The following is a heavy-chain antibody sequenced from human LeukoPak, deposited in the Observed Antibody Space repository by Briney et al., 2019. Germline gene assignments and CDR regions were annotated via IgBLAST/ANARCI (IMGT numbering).Heavy chain of an antibody. CDR2: IYTSGST. J-gene: IGHJ5*02. CDR3: AREGTSEGGWFDP. CDR1: GGSIRSYY. Sequence: SETLSLTCTVSGGSIRSYYWSWIRQPAGKGLVWIGRIYTSGSTYYNPSLKSRVTMSVDTSKNQFSLKLSSVTAADTAVYYCAREGTSEGGWFDPWGQGTLVTVSS. V-gene: IGHV4-4*07. D-gene: IGHD1-1*01.